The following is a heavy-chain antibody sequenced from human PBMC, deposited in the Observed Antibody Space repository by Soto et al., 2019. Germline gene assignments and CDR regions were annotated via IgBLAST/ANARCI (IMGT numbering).Heavy chain of an antibody. CDR2: IIPIFATA. Sequence: PAKVSSKASGVTLNSYAISWARHSPGQGQKRKGGIIPIFATANYAQKFQGRVTITADEYTSTAYMELSSLRSEDTAVYFCARDGSGTYSGSFNGFDPWGQGTLLTVSS. V-gene: IGHV1-69*01. D-gene: IGHD1-26*01. J-gene: IGHJ5*02. CDR3: ARDGSGTYSGSFNGFDP. CDR1: GVTLNSYA.